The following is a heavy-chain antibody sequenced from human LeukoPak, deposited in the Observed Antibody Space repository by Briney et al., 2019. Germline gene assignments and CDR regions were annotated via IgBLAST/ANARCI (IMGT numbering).Heavy chain of an antibody. V-gene: IGHV1-69*02. J-gene: IGHJ4*02. Sequence: ASVKVSCKASGGTFRSYTISWVRQAPGQGLEWMGRIIPILGIANYAQKFQGRVTITADKSTSTAYMELSSLRSEDTAVYYCVGHYYDSSGYTTFFDYWGQGTLVTVSS. CDR1: GGTFRSYT. CDR2: IIPILGIA. D-gene: IGHD3-22*01. CDR3: VGHYYDSSGYTTFFDY.